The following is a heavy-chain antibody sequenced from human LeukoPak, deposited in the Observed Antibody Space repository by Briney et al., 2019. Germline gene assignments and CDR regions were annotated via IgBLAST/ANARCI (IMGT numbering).Heavy chain of an antibody. D-gene: IGHD2-21*02. CDR3: ARDGRCGGDCYAS. CDR1: GFSFTSYT. V-gene: IGHV3-21*01. Sequence: GGSLRLSCAASGFSFTSYTMCWVRQAPGKGLEWVSLISSSSSYIYYADSVKGRFTLSRDSAKNALYLQMNSLRVEYTAVYYCARDGRCGGDCYASWGQGTLVTVSS. CDR2: ISSSSSYI. J-gene: IGHJ4*02.